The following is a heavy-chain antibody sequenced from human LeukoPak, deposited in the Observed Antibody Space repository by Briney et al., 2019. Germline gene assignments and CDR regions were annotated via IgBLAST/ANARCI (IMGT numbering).Heavy chain of an antibody. V-gene: IGHV3-15*01. Sequence: PGGSLRLSCAASGFSFTNAWMTWVRQPPGKGLEWVSRIKSKADGETTDYAAPVKGRFTMSRDDSKATLYLQMNYLITEDTAVYYCTTDLGITMIRGVIVSWGQGTLVTVSS. CDR3: TTDLGITMIRGVIVS. CDR2: IKSKADGETT. D-gene: IGHD3-10*01. CDR1: GFSFTNAW. J-gene: IGHJ4*02.